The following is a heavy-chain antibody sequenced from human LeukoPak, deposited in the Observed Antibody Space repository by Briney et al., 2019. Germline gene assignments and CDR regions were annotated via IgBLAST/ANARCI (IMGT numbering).Heavy chain of an antibody. D-gene: IGHD3-22*01. Sequence: SETLSLICAVYGGSFSGYYWSWIRQSPGKGLEWIGEINHSGSTNYNPSLKSRVTISVDTSKNQFSLKLSSVTAADTAVYYCARGPTTYYYDGSGYYGHWGQGTLVTVSS. CDR1: GGSFSGYY. J-gene: IGHJ4*02. V-gene: IGHV4-34*01. CDR2: INHSGST. CDR3: ARGPTTYYYDGSGYYGH.